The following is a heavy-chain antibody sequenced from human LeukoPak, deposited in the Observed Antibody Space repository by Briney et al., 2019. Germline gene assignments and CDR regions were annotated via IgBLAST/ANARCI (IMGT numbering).Heavy chain of an antibody. CDR1: GGSISSYY. V-gene: IGHV4-59*08. CDR2: IYYSGST. D-gene: IGHD3-9*01. CDR3: ARQRDDILTGYYNFDY. J-gene: IGHJ4*02. Sequence: SETLSLTCTVSGGSISSYYWSWIRQPPGKGLEWIGYIYYSGSTNYNPSLKSRVTISVDTSKNQFSLKLSSVTAADTAVYYCARQRDDILTGYYNFDYWGQGTLSPSPQ.